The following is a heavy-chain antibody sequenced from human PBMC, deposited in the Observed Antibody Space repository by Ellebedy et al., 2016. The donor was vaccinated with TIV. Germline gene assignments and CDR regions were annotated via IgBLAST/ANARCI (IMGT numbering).Heavy chain of an antibody. J-gene: IGHJ5*02. V-gene: IGHV3-72*01. D-gene: IGHD6-19*01. Sequence: GGSLRLSXAASGFTFSDHYMDWVRQAPGKGLEWVGRTRNKANSYTTEYAASVKGRFTISRDDSKNSLYLQMNSLRAEDTAVYYCAKDPHPGIAVAGTGWFDPWGQGTLVTVSS. CDR1: GFTFSDHY. CDR2: TRNKANSYTT. CDR3: AKDPHPGIAVAGTGWFDP.